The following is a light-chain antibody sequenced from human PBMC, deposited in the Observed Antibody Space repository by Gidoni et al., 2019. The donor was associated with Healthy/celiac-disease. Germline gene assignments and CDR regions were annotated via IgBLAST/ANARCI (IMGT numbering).Light chain of an antibody. J-gene: IGKJ1*01. Sequence: EIVLTQSPATLSLSPGERATLSCRASQSVSSYLAWYHQKPGQAPRLLIYDAANRATGIPARFSGRGSGTDFTLTISSLEPEDFAVYYCQQRSNWPWTFGQGTKVEIK. CDR2: DAA. V-gene: IGKV3-11*01. CDR3: QQRSNWPWT. CDR1: QSVSSY.